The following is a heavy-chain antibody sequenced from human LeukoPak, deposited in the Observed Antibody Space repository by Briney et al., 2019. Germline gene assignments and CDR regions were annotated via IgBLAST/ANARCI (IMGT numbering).Heavy chain of an antibody. CDR3: ARRPRLLWFGELYGDYFDY. V-gene: IGHV4-34*01. J-gene: IGHJ4*02. CDR2: INHSGST. D-gene: IGHD3-10*01. CDR1: GGSFSGYY. Sequence: PSGTLSLTCAVYGGSFSGYYWSWIRQPPGKGLEWIGEINHSGSTNYNPSLKSRVTISVDTSKNQFSLKLSSVTAADTAVYYCARRPRLLWFGELYGDYFDYWGQGTLVTVSS.